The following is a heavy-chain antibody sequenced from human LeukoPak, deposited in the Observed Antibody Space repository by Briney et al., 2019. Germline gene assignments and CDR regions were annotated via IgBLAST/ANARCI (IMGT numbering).Heavy chain of an antibody. CDR3: ARVNNFNPFDY. J-gene: IGHJ4*02. D-gene: IGHD1-1*01. Sequence: ASVKVSCKASGYTFTNYAISWVRQAPGQGLEWVGWISAYNGNTNYAQKLQGRVTMTTDTSTSTAYMDLRSLRSDDTAVYYCARVNNFNPFDYWGQGTLVTVSS. CDR2: ISAYNGNT. CDR1: GYTFTNYA. V-gene: IGHV1-18*01.